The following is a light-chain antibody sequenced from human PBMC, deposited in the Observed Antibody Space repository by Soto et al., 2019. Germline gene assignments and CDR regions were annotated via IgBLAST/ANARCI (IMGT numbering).Light chain of an antibody. CDR1: QSVSSN. CDR2: GAS. J-gene: IGKJ4*01. V-gene: IGKV3-15*01. Sequence: EIVMTQSPATLSVSPGERATLSCRASQSVSSNLAWYQQKTGQAPRLLIYGASTRPTGIPARFSGSGSGTEFHLTISRLQSEDFAVYYCQQYNNWPPLTFGGGTKVEIK. CDR3: QQYNNWPPLT.